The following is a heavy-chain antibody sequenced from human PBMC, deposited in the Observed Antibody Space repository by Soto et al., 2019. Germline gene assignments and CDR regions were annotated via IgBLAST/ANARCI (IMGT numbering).Heavy chain of an antibody. J-gene: IGHJ6*02. CDR3: ARSGCSSTSCYRGHYYYYGMDV. V-gene: IGHV3-33*01. Sequence: QVQLVESGGGVVQPGRSLRLSCAASGFTFSSYGMHWVRQAPGKGLEWVAVIWYDGSNKYYADSVKGRFTISRDNSKNTLDLQMNSLRAEDTAVYYGARSGCSSTSCYRGHYYYYGMDVWGQGTTVTVSS. CDR1: GFTFSSYG. D-gene: IGHD2-2*02. CDR2: IWYDGSNK.